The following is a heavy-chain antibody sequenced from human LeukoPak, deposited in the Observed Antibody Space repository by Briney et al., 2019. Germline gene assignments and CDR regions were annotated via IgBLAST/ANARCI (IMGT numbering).Heavy chain of an antibody. CDR2: FKPSNGDT. J-gene: IGHJ2*01. D-gene: IGHD3-9*01. Sequence: ASVKVSCKTSGYNFTGYFMHWVRQAPGQGLEWMGWFKPSNGDTNYAQKFRGRVTMTRDTSISTAYMELTRLTSDDTAVYYCARANEDILTGRYWYFDLWGRGTLVTVSS. CDR3: ARANEDILTGRYWYFDL. V-gene: IGHV1-2*02. CDR1: GYNFTGYF.